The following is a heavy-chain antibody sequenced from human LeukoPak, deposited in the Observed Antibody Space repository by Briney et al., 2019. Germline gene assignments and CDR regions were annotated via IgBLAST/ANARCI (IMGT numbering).Heavy chain of an antibody. CDR1: GYTLTSYG. Sequence: ASVKVSCKASGYTLTSYGITWVRQAPGQGLEWMGWISAYNGNTNYAQKLQGRVTMTTDTSTSTAYMELRSLRSDDTAVYYCARDRRYCSGGSCYYLFDYWGQGTLVTVSS. CDR2: ISAYNGNT. V-gene: IGHV1-18*01. D-gene: IGHD2-15*01. J-gene: IGHJ4*02. CDR3: ARDRRYCSGGSCYYLFDY.